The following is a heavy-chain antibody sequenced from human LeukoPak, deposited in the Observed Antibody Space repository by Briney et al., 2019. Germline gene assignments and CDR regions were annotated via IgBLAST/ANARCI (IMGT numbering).Heavy chain of an antibody. CDR1: GGSISSYY. Sequence: SETLSLTCTVSGGSISSYYWSWIRQPPGKGLEWIGYIYYSGSTNYNPSLKSRVTISVDTSKNQFSLKLSSVTAADTAVYYCARVDSSNWYDSRGYFDYWGQGTLVTVSS. V-gene: IGHV4-59*01. CDR3: ARVDSSNWYDSRGYFDY. CDR2: IYYSGST. J-gene: IGHJ4*02. D-gene: IGHD6-13*01.